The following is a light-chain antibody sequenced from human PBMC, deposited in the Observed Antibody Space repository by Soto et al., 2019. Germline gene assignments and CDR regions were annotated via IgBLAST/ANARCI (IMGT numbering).Light chain of an antibody. Sequence: EIVMTQSPNTVSVSPGDRATLSCRASQSVDSNLAWYQQKPGQAPRLLISAASTRAPGIPARFSGSGSGTDFTLIISRLEPEDFAVYICQQYGSSPFTFGQGTKLEIK. V-gene: IGKV3-15*01. CDR2: AAS. CDR1: QSVDSN. CDR3: QQYGSSPFT. J-gene: IGKJ2*01.